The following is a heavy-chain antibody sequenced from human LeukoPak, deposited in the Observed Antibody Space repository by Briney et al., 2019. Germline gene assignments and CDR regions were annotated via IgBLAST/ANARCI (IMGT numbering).Heavy chain of an antibody. CDR3: ASVYLYGMDV. V-gene: IGHV1-46*01. CDR2: INPSGGST. D-gene: IGHD2-2*01. CDR1: GFTFSSYA. Sequence: GGSLRLSCAASGFTFSSYAFHWVRQAPGQGLEWMAIINPSGGSTNYAQKFQGRVTMTRDTPTNTVYMELSSLRTEDTAVYYCASVYLYGMDVWGQGTTVTVSS. J-gene: IGHJ6*02.